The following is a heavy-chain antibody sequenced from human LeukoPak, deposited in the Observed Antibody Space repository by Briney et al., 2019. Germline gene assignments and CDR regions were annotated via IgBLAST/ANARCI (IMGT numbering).Heavy chain of an antibody. D-gene: IGHD2-2*01. CDR1: GFTFNSYG. CDR3: ASTYCSSTSCSTLHDF. Sequence: GGSLRLSCAASGFTFNSYGMNWVRQAAGKGLEWVANIKQDGAEKYYVDSVKGRFTISRDNAKSSPYLQMNSLRAEDTAVYYCASTYCSSTSCSTLHDFWGQASLVTVSS. V-gene: IGHV3-7*01. CDR2: IKQDGAEK. J-gene: IGHJ4*02.